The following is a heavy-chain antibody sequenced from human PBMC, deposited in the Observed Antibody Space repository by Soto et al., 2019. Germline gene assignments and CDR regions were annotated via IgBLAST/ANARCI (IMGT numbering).Heavy chain of an antibody. Sequence: QVQLVQSGAEVKKPGPSVKVSCKASGYTFISYGISWVRQAPGQGLEWMGWISAYNDYTNYAQKLQGRVTMTTDTSTSIAYLELRSLRSDDTAVYYCAREGYYSGSGGYSPPRYYGMDVWGQGTTVTVSS. CDR2: ISAYNDYT. V-gene: IGHV1-18*01. CDR3: AREGYYSGSGGYSPPRYYGMDV. CDR1: GYTFISYG. D-gene: IGHD3-10*01. J-gene: IGHJ6*02.